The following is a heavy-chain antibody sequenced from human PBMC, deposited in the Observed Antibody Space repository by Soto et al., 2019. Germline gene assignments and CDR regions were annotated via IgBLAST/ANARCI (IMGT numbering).Heavy chain of an antibody. CDR1: GFSVSSNY. D-gene: IGHD1-26*01. V-gene: IGHV3-53*01. Sequence: GGSLRLSCAASGFSVSSNYMSWVRQAPGKGLEWVSLIYSVGSTYYADSVKGRFTISRDNSKNTLYLQMNSLRGEDTAVYYCARLEVGWELGVGPLDFWGQGTLVTVSS. CDR3: ARLEVGWELGVGPLDF. J-gene: IGHJ4*02. CDR2: IYSVGST.